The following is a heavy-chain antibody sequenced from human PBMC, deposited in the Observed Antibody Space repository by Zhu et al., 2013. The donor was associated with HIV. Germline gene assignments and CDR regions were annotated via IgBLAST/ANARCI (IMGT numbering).Heavy chain of an antibody. J-gene: IGHJ4*02. V-gene: IGHV1-2*02. CDR3: ARERFFQMTTVTTGMDY. Sequence: QVQLVQSGAEVKKPGASVKVSCKASGYTFTGYYMHWVRQAPGQGLEWMGWINPNSGGTNYAQKFQGRVTMTRDTSISTAYMELSRLRSDDTAVYYCARERFFQMTTVTTGMDYWGQGTLVTVSS. CDR1: GYTFTGYY. D-gene: IGHD4-17*01. CDR2: INPNSGGT.